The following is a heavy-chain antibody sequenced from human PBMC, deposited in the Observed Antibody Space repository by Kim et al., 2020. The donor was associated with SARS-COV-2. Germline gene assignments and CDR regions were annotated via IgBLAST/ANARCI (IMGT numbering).Heavy chain of an antibody. CDR1: GASIDSLF. CDR3: ARHLDASDPFYTLSY. CDR2: IYYTGTP. V-gene: IGHV4-59*08. Sequence: SETLSLTCSVSGASIDSLFWGWVRQTPEKGLEWIASIYYTGTPHYNPSLMSRVAISLDKSRNRFSLRLTSVTAADTATSFCARHLDASDPFYTLSYWGQG. D-gene: IGHD3-16*01. J-gene: IGHJ4*02.